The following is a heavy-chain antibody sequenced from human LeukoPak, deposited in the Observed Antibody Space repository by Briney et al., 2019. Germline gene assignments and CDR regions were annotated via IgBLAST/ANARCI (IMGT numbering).Heavy chain of an antibody. J-gene: IGHJ4*02. V-gene: IGHV3-23*01. CDR2: ISGSGGST. Sequence: GGSLRLSCAASGFTVSSNYMSWVRQAPGKGLEWVSTISGSGGSTYYADSVKGRFTISRDNSKNTLYLQMNSLRAEDTAVYYCAKDPTSTVAVAGTPFDYWGQGTLVTVSS. D-gene: IGHD6-19*01. CDR3: AKDPTSTVAVAGTPFDY. CDR1: GFTVSSNY.